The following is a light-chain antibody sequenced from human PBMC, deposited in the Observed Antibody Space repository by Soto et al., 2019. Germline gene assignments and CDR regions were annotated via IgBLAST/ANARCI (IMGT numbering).Light chain of an antibody. CDR1: QTINRW. V-gene: IGKV1-5*01. CDR3: QQYSSLWT. J-gene: IGKJ1*01. Sequence: DIQLTQSPATLSASVGDRVAISCRASQTINRWLAWYQQKPGKAPQVLIYDASTLESGVPSRFSGSGSGTEFTLTINNLQPDDLATYYCQQYSSLWTFGTGTKVDIX. CDR2: DAS.